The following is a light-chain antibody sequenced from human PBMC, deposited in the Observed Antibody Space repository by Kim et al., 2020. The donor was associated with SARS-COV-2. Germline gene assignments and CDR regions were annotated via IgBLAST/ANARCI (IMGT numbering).Light chain of an antibody. J-gene: IGKJ3*01. CDR2: AAS. V-gene: IGKV1-9*01. Sequence: ILLTQSPSSLSASVGDRVTITCRASQGISRDLAWYQQKPGNPPKLLIYAASTLQSGVPSRFSGSGSGTDFTLTITSLQPEDFATYSCQQLHTYPLTFGPGTKVDIK. CDR1: QGISRD. CDR3: QQLHTYPLT.